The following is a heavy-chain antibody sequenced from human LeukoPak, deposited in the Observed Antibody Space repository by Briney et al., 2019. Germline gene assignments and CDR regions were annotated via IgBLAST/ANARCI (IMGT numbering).Heavy chain of an antibody. Sequence: SETLSLTCTVTGGSISSSSYYWGWIRQPPGKGLEWIGSIYYSGSTYYNPSLKSRVTISVDTSKNQFSLKLSSVTAADTAVYYCARHPKYFDWLLSFDYWGQGTLVTVSS. D-gene: IGHD3-9*01. CDR3: ARHPKYFDWLLSFDY. CDR2: IYYSGST. CDR1: GGSISSSSYY. J-gene: IGHJ4*02. V-gene: IGHV4-39*01.